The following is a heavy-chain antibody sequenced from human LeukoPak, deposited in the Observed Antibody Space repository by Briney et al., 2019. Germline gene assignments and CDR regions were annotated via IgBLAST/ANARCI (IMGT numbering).Heavy chain of an antibody. Sequence: SETLSLTCAVYGGSFSGYYWSWIRQPPGKGLEWIGEINHSGSTNYNPSLKSRVTISVDTSKNQFSLKLSSVTAADTAVYYCARSPVFTMVRGATYYFDYWGQGTLVTVSS. CDR2: INHSGST. V-gene: IGHV4-34*01. CDR1: GGSFSGYY. CDR3: ARSPVFTMVRGATYYFDY. J-gene: IGHJ4*02. D-gene: IGHD3-10*01.